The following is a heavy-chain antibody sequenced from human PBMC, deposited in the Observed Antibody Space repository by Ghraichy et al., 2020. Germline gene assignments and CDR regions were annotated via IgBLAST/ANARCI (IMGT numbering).Heavy chain of an antibody. Sequence: GGSLRLSCAASGFTFDDYTMHWVRQAPGMGLEWVSLINWDGVHTNYADSLKGRCTISRDNSKNFLYLQINSLTPEDTALYYCAKDVTSGYSGYEVGHFDFWGQGTLVTVSS. CDR1: GFTFDDYT. D-gene: IGHD5-12*01. CDR3: AKDVTSGYSGYEVGHFDF. CDR2: INWDGVHT. V-gene: IGHV3-43*01. J-gene: IGHJ4*02.